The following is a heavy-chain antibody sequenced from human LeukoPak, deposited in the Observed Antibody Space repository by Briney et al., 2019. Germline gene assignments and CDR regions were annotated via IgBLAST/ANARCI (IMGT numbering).Heavy chain of an antibody. J-gene: IGHJ4*02. CDR2: IKQDGSDK. Sequence: GGSLRLSCAASGFTFTKYWMTWVRKAPGKGLEWVGNIKQDGSDKNYMDSVKGRFTISRDNTKNSVYLQMSSLRAEDTAVYYCAREVWGPEYWGQGTLVTVSS. CDR1: GFTFTKYW. CDR3: AREVWGPEY. V-gene: IGHV3-7*01. D-gene: IGHD1-14*01.